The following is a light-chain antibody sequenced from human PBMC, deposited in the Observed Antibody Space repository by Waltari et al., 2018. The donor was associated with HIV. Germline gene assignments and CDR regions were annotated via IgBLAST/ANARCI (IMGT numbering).Light chain of an antibody. CDR2: GTS. CDR3: QQYFTSART. V-gene: IGKV1-8*01. CDR1: KDIGSD. Sequence: AIRMTQSPSSVSASTGDRVTITCRATKDIGSDLAWYQQKPGKAPTRLISGTSTLQSGVPSRFSGSGSGTAFTLTISCLQSEDVATYFCQQYFTSARTFGQGARVE. J-gene: IGKJ1*01.